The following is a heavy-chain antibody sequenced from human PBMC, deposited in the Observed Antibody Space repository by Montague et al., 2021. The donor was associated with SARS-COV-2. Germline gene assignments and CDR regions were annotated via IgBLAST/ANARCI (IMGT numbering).Heavy chain of an antibody. D-gene: IGHD3-22*01. J-gene: IGHJ3*02. CDR3: ARFPTSYYYDSKAAPATPDAFDI. CDR1: GGSISSSGYY. Sequence: SETLSLTCTVSGGSISSSGYYWGWIRQPPGKGLEWIGSIYYSGSTYYHPSLRSRVTISVDTSKNQFSLKLTSVTAADTAVYYCARFPTSYYYDSKAAPATPDAFDIWGQGTMVTVSS. V-gene: IGHV4-39*01. CDR2: IYYSGST.